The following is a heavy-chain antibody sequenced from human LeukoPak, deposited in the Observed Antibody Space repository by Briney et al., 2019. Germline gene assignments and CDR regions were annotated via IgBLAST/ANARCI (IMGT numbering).Heavy chain of an antibody. CDR1: GGSISSYY. CDR2: IYYSGST. D-gene: IGHD6-19*01. V-gene: IGHV4-59*01. CDR3: ARAAVAGPYYFDY. Sequence: PSETLSLTCTVSGGSISSYYWSWIRQPPGKGLEWIGYIYYSGSTNYNPSLKSRVTISVDTSKNQFSLKLSSVTAADTAVYYCARAAVAGPYYFDYWGQGTLVTVSS. J-gene: IGHJ4*02.